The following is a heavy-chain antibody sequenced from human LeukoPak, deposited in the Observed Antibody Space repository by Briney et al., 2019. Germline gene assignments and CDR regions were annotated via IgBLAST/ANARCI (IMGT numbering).Heavy chain of an antibody. V-gene: IGHV4-39*01. CDR3: ARLPYSSSSPYFDY. J-gene: IGHJ4*02. Sequence: SETLSLTCTVSGGSISSSSYYWGWIRQPPGKGLEWIGSIYYSGSTYYNPSLKSRVTISVDTSKNQFSLKLSSVTAADTAVYYCARLPYSSSSPYFDYWGQGTLVTVSS. CDR1: GGSISSSSYY. D-gene: IGHD6-6*01. CDR2: IYYSGST.